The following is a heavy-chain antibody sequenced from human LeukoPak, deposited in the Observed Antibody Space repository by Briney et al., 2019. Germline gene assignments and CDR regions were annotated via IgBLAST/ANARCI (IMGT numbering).Heavy chain of an antibody. Sequence: PGGSLRLSCAASGFTFDDYGMSWVRQAPGKGLEWVSGINWNGGSTGYADSVKGRFTISRDNAKNSLYLQMNSLRAEDTALYYCARGTPMGYDFWSGYYSYYYYYYMDVWGKGTTVTVSS. D-gene: IGHD3-3*01. CDR1: GFTFDDYG. V-gene: IGHV3-20*04. CDR2: INWNGGST. J-gene: IGHJ6*03. CDR3: ARGTPMGYDFWSGYYSYYYYYYMDV.